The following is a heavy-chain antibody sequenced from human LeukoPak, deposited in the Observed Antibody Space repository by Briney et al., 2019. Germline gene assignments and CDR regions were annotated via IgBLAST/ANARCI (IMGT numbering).Heavy chain of an antibody. CDR1: GYTFTSYG. CDR3: ARDLGGRNSSVSPDY. D-gene: IGHD3-22*01. V-gene: IGHV1-18*01. J-gene: IGHJ4*02. CDR2: ISAYNGNA. Sequence: GASVKVSCKASGYTFTSYGISWVRQAPGQGLEWMGWISAYNGNANYAQKLQGRVTMTTDTSTSTAYMELRSLRSDDTAVYYCARDLGGRNSSVSPDYGARETRVTVP.